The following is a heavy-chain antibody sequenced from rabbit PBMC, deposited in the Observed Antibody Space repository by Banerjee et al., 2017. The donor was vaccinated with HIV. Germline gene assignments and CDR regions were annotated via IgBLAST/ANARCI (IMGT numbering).Heavy chain of an antibody. J-gene: IGHJ4*01. CDR1: GFSFSSGYD. Sequence: QEQLEESGGDLVKPGASLTLTCTASGFSFSSGYDMSWVRQAPGKGLEWIGYIYRSGSTYYASWAKGRFTISKTSSTTMTLQMTSLTAADTATYFCARDRGTDSNYYYTFNLWGPGTLVTVS. CDR3: ARDRGTDSNYYYTFNL. D-gene: IGHD8-1*01. CDR2: IYRSGST. V-gene: IGHV1S45*01.